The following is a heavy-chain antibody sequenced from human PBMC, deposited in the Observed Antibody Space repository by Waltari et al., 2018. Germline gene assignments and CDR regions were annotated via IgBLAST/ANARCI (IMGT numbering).Heavy chain of an antibody. CDR2: IYTSGRT. CDR1: GGSISSGSYY. CDR3: ARGGRGATIDY. Sequence: QVQLQESGPGLVKPSQTLSLTCTVSGGSISSGSYYWSWIRQPAGKGLEWIGYIYTSGRTNYNPSLKSRVTISVDTSKNQFSLKLSSVTAADTAVYYCARGGRGATIDYWGQGTLVTVSS. D-gene: IGHD1-26*01. J-gene: IGHJ4*02. V-gene: IGHV4-61*09.